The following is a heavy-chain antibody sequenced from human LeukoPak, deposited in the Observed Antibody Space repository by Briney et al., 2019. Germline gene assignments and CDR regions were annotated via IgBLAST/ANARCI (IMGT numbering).Heavy chain of an antibody. CDR3: ARGASILTGYYYYYMDV. CDR1: GFTFSSYS. D-gene: IGHD3-9*01. J-gene: IGHJ6*03. CDR2: ISSSSSYI. Sequence: GGSLRLSCAASGFTFSSYSMNWVRQAPGKGLEWVSSISSSSSYIYYADSVKGRFTISRDNAKNSLYLQMNSLRAEDTAVYYCARGASILTGYYYYYMDVWGKGTTVTVSS. V-gene: IGHV3-21*01.